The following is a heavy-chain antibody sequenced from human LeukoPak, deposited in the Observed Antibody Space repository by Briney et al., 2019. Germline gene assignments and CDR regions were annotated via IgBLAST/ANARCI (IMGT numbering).Heavy chain of an antibody. V-gene: IGHV5-51*01. CDR1: GYRFTSYW. CDR3: SGIYVHFDN. D-gene: IGHD3-16*01. CDR2: IYPGDSDT. J-gene: IGHJ4*02. Sequence: GESLKISCKGFGYRFTSYWIGWVRQMPGKGLEWMGIIYPGDSDTRYSPSFQGQVTISADKSISTAYLQWSRLKASDTAMYYGSGIYVHFDNWGQGTLVTVSS.